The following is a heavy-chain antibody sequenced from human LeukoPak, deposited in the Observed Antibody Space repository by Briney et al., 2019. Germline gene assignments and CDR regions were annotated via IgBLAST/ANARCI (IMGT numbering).Heavy chain of an antibody. J-gene: IGHJ5*02. D-gene: IGHD3-9*01. CDR1: GYSFTSYW. V-gene: IGHV5-51*01. Sequence: GEPLKISGKASGYSFTSYWIGWVRQMPGKGLEWMGIIYPGDSDTRYTPSFEGQVTISADKSISTAYLQWSSLKASDTAMYYCARRLGTGSLDWFEPWGQGTLVTVSS. CDR2: IYPGDSDT. CDR3: ARRLGTGSLDWFEP.